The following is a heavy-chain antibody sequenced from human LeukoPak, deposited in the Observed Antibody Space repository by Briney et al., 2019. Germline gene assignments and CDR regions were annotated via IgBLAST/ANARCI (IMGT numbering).Heavy chain of an antibody. V-gene: IGHV4-38-2*02. J-gene: IGHJ4*02. Sequence: SETLSLTCTVSGYSISSGYYWGWIRQPPGKGLEWIGSIYHSGSTYYNPSLKSRVTISVDTSKNQFSLKLSSVTAADTAVYYCARVGRLWFGESIDYWGRGTLVTVSS. CDR2: IYHSGST. CDR1: GYSISSGYY. D-gene: IGHD3-10*01. CDR3: ARVGRLWFGESIDY.